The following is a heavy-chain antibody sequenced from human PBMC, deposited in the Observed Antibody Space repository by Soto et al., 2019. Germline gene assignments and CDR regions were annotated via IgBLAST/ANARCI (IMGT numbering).Heavy chain of an antibody. CDR1: GFTFNSYS. V-gene: IGHV3-21*01. Sequence: PGESLRPSCAASGFTFNSYSINWVRQAPGKGLEWVSSISSSSSYIYYADSVKGRFTISRDNAKNSLYMQMNSLRAEDTAVYYCARFCRAGSYYKRYYYYMDVWGKGTPVTVSS. J-gene: IGHJ6*03. CDR2: ISSSSSYI. D-gene: IGHD3-10*01. CDR3: ARFCRAGSYYKRYYYYMDV.